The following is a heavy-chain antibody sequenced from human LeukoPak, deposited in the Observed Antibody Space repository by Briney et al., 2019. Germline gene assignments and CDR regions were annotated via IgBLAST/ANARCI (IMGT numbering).Heavy chain of an antibody. CDR1: GFAFSGYS. D-gene: IGHD4-17*01. V-gene: IGHV3-48*04. CDR3: ARDGDGNFDY. J-gene: IGHJ4*02. CDR2: ISYSSYTI. Sequence: GGSLRLSRAASGFAFSGYSMNWIRQAPGKGLEWVAYISYSSYTIHYADSVKGRFTISRDNAKNSLYLQMNSLRAEDTAMYYCARDGDGNFDYWGQGTLVTVSS.